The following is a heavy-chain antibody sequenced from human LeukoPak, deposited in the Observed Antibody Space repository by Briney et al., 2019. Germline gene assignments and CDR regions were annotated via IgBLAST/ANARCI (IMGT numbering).Heavy chain of an antibody. CDR3: SRVVLYASGRYYIDY. Sequence: GGSLRLSCAASGFTFSSYWMSWVRQAPGKGLEWVGNIKQDGSEKYYVDNVKGRFTISRDNAMNSLYLKMNSLRAEDTAVYYCSRVVLYASGRYYIDYWGQGTLVTVSS. V-gene: IGHV3-7*03. J-gene: IGHJ4*01. CDR1: GFTFSSYW. CDR2: IKQDGSEK. D-gene: IGHD3-10*01.